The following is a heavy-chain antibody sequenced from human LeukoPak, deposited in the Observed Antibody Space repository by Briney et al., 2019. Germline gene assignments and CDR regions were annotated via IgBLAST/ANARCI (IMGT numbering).Heavy chain of an antibody. CDR1: GYTFTDYY. Sequence: ASVKVSCKASGYTFTDYYLHWVRQDPELGLQWMGGINPNSGYTNYAQRFLGRVTMTRDTSIGTAYMALTSLIYDDTAVYYCARDRRSIGGYYYYAMDVWGQGTSVTVSS. CDR3: ARDRRSIGGYYYYAMDV. CDR2: INPNSGYT. V-gene: IGHV1-2*02. D-gene: IGHD3-3*01. J-gene: IGHJ6*02.